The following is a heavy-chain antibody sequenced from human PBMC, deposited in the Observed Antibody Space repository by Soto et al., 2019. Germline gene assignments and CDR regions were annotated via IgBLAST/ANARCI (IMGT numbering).Heavy chain of an antibody. D-gene: IGHD3-10*01. CDR1: GFSFSSYA. J-gene: IGHJ3*02. Sequence: EVQLLESGGGLVQPGGSLRLSCAASGFSFSSYAISWVRQAPGRGLEWVSTFRDTGDKTYYADSVKGRFTVSRDISQNTLYLQMNGLSPDDTAIYYCAKGTDPGAFDIWGQGTMVTVSS. CDR3: AKGTDPGAFDI. CDR2: FRDTGDKT. V-gene: IGHV3-23*01.